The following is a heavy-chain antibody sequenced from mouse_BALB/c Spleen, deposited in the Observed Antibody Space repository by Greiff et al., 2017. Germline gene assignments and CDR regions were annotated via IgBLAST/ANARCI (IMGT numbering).Heavy chain of an antibody. CDR3: ATITTVVGGAMDY. V-gene: IGHV1-9*01. CDR1: GYTFSSYW. D-gene: IGHD1-1*01. Sequence: QVQLKESGAELMKPGASVKISCKATGYTFSSYWIEWVKQRPGHGLEWIGEILPGSGSTNYNEKFKGKATFTADTSSNTAYMQLSSLTSEDSAVYYCATITTVVGGAMDYWGQGTSVTVSS. J-gene: IGHJ4*01. CDR2: ILPGSGST.